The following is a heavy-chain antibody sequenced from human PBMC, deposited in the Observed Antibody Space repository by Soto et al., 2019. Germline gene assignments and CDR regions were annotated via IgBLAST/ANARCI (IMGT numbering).Heavy chain of an antibody. CDR3: VRLIGNSWLDG. D-gene: IGHD1-26*01. CDR2: TYYRSKWYN. CDR1: GDSVSSSSVT. V-gene: IGHV6-1*01. Sequence: SQTLSLTCAISGDSVSSSSVTWNWIRQSPSRGLEWLGRTYYRSKWYNDYAESVKSRITINPDTSKNQFSLHLNSVTPEDTAVYYCVRLIGNSWLDGWGQGTLVTVSS. J-gene: IGHJ5*02.